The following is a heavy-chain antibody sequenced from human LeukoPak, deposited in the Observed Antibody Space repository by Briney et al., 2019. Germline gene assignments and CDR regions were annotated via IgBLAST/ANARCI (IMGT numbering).Heavy chain of an antibody. D-gene: IGHD3-22*01. J-gene: IGHJ3*02. CDR3: ARPMYYYDSSGYGLDAFDI. Sequence: GGSLRLSCAASGFTFSSYGMHWVRQAPGKGLEWVAVISYDGGNKYCADSVKGRFTISRDNSKNTLYLQMNSLRAVDTAVYYCARPMYYYDSSGYGLDAFDIWGQGTMVTVSS. CDR1: GFTFSSYG. V-gene: IGHV3-30*03. CDR2: ISYDGGNK.